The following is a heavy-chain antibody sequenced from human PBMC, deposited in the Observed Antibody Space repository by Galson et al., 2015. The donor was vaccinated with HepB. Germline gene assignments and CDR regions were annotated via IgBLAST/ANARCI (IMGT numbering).Heavy chain of an antibody. J-gene: IGHJ4*02. CDR2: MNPKITNT. CDR1: GYTFTSYD. D-gene: IGHD1-26*01. V-gene: IGHV1-8*01. CDR3: ARAVRNQLLSEY. Sequence: SVKVSCKASGYTFTSYDVTWVRQAPGQGLEWMGWMNPKITNTGYARKFQGRVTMTGDTSMDTAYMELSSLTSEDTAVYYCARAVRNQLLSEYWGQGTLVTVSS.